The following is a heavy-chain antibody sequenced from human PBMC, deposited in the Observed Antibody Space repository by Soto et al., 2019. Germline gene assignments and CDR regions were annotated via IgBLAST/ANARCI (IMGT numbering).Heavy chain of an antibody. CDR2: ISSSGSTI. CDR1: GFTFSDYY. CDR3: ARDHGTGGYSYGYVDYYYGMDV. J-gene: IGHJ6*02. V-gene: IGHV3-11*01. D-gene: IGHD5-18*01. Sequence: GGSLRLSCAASGFTFSDYYMSWIRQAPGKGLEWVSYISSSGSTIYYADSVKGRFTISRDNAKNSLYLQMNSLRAEDTAVYYCARDHGTGGYSYGYVDYYYGMDVWGQGTTVTVSS.